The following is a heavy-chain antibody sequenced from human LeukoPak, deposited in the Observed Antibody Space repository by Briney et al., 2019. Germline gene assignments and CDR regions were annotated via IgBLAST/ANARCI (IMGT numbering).Heavy chain of an antibody. CDR2: IKQDGSEK. CDR3: ARWLELMRNFDW. Sequence: QSGGSLRLSCVGSGFTFSDYWMSWVRQAPGKGLEWVANIKQDGSEKDYVDALKGRFTISRDNAKNSLYLQMNSLRAEDTAVYYCARWLELMRNFDWCGQGTLVTVSS. J-gene: IGHJ4*02. D-gene: IGHD5-24*01. CDR1: GFTFSDYW. V-gene: IGHV3-7*01.